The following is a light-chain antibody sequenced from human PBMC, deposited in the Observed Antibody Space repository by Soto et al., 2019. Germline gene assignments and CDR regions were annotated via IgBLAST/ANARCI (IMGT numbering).Light chain of an antibody. CDR1: SSNIGAGYA. J-gene: IGLJ1*01. CDR2: DNL. V-gene: IGLV1-40*01. CDR3: QTLDSSLNVYV. Sequence: QSVLTQPPSVSGAPGQRVTISCTGSSSNIGAGYAVHWYQQLPETAPKLLIYDNLNRPSGVPDRFSGSRSGTSASLAITGLQAEDEADYYCQTLDSSLNVYVFGPGTKLTVL.